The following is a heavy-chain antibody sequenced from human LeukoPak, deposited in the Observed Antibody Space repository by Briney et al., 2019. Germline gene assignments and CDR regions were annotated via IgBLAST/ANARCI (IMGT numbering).Heavy chain of an antibody. J-gene: IGHJ4*02. Sequence: PSETLSLTCSVYGGSFSGYYWSWVRQPPGKGLEWIGEITRFGDINYNPSLKSRVTLSVDKSKDQFSLRLNSVTAADTAMYYCARSHDHLWGNYPDYWGQGTLVTVSS. V-gene: IGHV4-34*01. CDR1: GGSFSGYY. D-gene: IGHD3-16*02. CDR2: ITRFGDI. CDR3: ARSHDHLWGNYPDY.